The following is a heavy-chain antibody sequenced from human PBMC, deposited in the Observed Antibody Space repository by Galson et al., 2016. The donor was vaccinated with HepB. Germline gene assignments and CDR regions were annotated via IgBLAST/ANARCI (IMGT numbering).Heavy chain of an antibody. V-gene: IGHV4-39*02. D-gene: IGHD1-14*01. J-gene: IGHJ4*02. CDR1: GDSISMRGYY. CDR3: ARRTLQPNFDY. Sequence: ETLSLTCTVSGDSISMRGYYWAWIRQPPGKGLEWIGSIYYSGNTYNNPSLKTRVSMSVDTSQNHFSLELSSVTAADTAVYYCARRTLQPNFDYWGQGTPVSVSS. CDR2: IYYSGNT.